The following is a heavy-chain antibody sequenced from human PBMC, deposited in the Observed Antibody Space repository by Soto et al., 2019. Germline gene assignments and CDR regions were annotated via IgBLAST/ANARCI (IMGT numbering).Heavy chain of an antibody. V-gene: IGHV4-59*08. CDR2: MGYNGFT. CDR1: GGPMNNYY. D-gene: IGHD3-10*01. CDR3: ARQGFGELHGLVDV. Sequence: QVQLQESGPGLVKPSETLSLTCTISGGPMNNYYCSWFRQPRGQGLEWIGYMGYNGFTRYNPSLRSRVAISLDTPKNQFSLNLSSVTAADTALYYCARQGFGELHGLVDVWGQGITVTVSS. J-gene: IGHJ6*02.